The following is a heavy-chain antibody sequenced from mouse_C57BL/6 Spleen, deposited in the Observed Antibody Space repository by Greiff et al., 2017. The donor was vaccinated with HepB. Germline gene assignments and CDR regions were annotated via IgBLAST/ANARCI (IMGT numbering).Heavy chain of an antibody. Sequence: VQLKQSGPELVKPGASVKIPCKASGYTFTDYNMDWVKQSHGKSLEWIGDINPNNGGTNYNQKFKGKATLTVDKSSSTAYMELRSLTSEDTAVYYCARTGTRYAMDYWGQGTSVTVSS. D-gene: IGHD4-1*01. V-gene: IGHV1-18*01. CDR1: GYTFTDYN. CDR2: INPNNGGT. J-gene: IGHJ4*01. CDR3: ARTGTRYAMDY.